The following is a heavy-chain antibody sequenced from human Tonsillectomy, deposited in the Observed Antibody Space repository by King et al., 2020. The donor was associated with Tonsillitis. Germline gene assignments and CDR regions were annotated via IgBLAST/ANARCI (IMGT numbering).Heavy chain of an antibody. Sequence: QLVQSGPEVKKPGASVKVSCKASDFTLSNYGISWVRQAPGQGLEWVGWISANSGNTKYAQKFQGRVIMTTDTSTNTAYMELRSLRSDDTAMFYCARDADGNRQLEPDYWGQGTLVSVSS. CDR2: ISANSGNT. CDR1: DFTLSNYG. J-gene: IGHJ4*02. D-gene: IGHD6-13*01. CDR3: ARDADGNRQLEPDY. V-gene: IGHV1-18*04.